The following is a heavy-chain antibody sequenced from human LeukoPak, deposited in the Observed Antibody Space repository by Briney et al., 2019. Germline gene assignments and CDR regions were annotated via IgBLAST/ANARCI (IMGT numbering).Heavy chain of an antibody. CDR2: IKQDGSEK. CDR1: GFTFSNYW. D-gene: IGHD3-10*01. CDR3: ARSWGVEGFDY. J-gene: IGHJ4*02. Sequence: GGSLRLSCAASGFTFSNYWMSWVRQAPGKGLEWVANIKQDGSEKYYVDSVKGRFTISRDNAKNSLYLQMNSLRAEDTAVYYCARSWGVEGFDYWGQGTLVTVSS. V-gene: IGHV3-7*01.